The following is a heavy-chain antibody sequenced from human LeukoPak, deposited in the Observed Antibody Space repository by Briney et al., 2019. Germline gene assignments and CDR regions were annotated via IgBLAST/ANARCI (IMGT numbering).Heavy chain of an antibody. CDR1: GGSISTYH. D-gene: IGHD3-10*01. V-gene: IGHV4-59*08. Sequence: SETLSLTCTVSGGSISTYHWTWIRQPPGKGLEWIGYIYDSGSTDYNPSLKSRVTISVDTSKNQFSLRLNSVSAADTAVYYCARGRMVRGLINEYYFDYWGQGALITVSS. J-gene: IGHJ4*02. CDR3: ARGRMVRGLINEYYFDY. CDR2: IYDSGST.